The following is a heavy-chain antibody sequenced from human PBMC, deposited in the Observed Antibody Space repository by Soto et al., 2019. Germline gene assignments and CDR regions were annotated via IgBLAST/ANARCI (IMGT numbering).Heavy chain of an antibody. V-gene: IGHV3-23*01. CDR2: MSASGGTS. D-gene: IGHD5-12*01. J-gene: IGHJ4*02. Sequence: EVELLESGGGLTHPGESLRLSCAASGFSFSSYAMIWVRQAPGKGLEWGSVMSASGGTSYFADSAKGRFSMSRDNSKNMFYLEMNSLRAEDTAIYFCAKGSIQYSAAIDYWGQGTRVSVSS. CDR3: AKGSIQYSAAIDY. CDR1: GFSFSSYA.